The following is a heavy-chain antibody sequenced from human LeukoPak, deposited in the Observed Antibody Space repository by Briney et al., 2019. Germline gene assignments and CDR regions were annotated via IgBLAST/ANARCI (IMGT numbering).Heavy chain of an antibody. Sequence: SETLSLTCTVSGDSINSYYWSWVRQPPGQGLEWIGSIYYNGSTNYNPSLRSRVTFSVDRPKSQFSLRLSSVTAADTAVYFCARVRLDYYGSGPYYFYYYGMDVWGQGTTVTVSS. CDR2: IYYNGST. CDR3: ARVRLDYYGSGPYYFYYYGMDV. CDR1: GDSINSYY. J-gene: IGHJ6*02. V-gene: IGHV4-59*01. D-gene: IGHD3-10*01.